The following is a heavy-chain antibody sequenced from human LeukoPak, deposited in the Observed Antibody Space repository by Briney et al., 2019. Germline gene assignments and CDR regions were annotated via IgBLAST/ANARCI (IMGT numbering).Heavy chain of an antibody. D-gene: IGHD2-2*02. Sequence: PSETLSLTCAVSGGSISSGGYSWSWIRQPPGKGLEWIVEINHSGSTNYNPSLKSRVTISVDTSKNQFSLKLSSVTAADTAVYYCARGGLDVVVPAAITRRDSGYFDYWGQGTLVTVSS. CDR2: INHSGST. CDR3: ARGGLDVVVPAAITRRDSGYFDY. J-gene: IGHJ4*02. V-gene: IGHV4-34*01. CDR1: GGSISSGGYS.